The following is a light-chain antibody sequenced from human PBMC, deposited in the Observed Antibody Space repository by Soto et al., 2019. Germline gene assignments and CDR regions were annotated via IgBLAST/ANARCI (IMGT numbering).Light chain of an antibody. Sequence: DIHMTHSPSTLSASVRDRVTITCRASQSISNSLAWYQQRPGKAPKLLIYKASSLETGVPSRFSGSGSGTEFTLTISSPQPDDFATYYCQQYNSDWNTFGQGTKVDIK. CDR1: QSISNS. CDR3: QQYNSDWNT. CDR2: KAS. V-gene: IGKV1-5*03. J-gene: IGKJ2*01.